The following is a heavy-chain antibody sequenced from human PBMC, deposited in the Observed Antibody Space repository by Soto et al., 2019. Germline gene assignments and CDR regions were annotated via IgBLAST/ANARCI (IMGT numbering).Heavy chain of an antibody. CDR3: ARQASGYYYGWFDP. D-gene: IGHD3-22*01. CDR1: GGSISSADYY. J-gene: IGHJ5*02. CDR2: IFYSGGT. V-gene: IGHV4-39*01. Sequence: SETLSLTCTVSGGSISSADYYWAWIRQSPGKGLEWIGTIFYSGGTFYTPSLKSRVTMSVDTSNNQFSLKLSSVTAADTAVYYCARQASGYYYGWFDPWGQGTQVTVSS.